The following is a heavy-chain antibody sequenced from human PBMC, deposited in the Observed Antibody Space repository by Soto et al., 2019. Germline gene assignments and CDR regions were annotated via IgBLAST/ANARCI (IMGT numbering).Heavy chain of an antibody. V-gene: IGHV3-30*18. J-gene: IGHJ5*02. CDR1: GFSFNKYG. CDR2: ASSDGSNQ. CDR3: AKDRVIQLLPIWPDP. D-gene: IGHD2-2*01. Sequence: GGSLRLSCAASGFSFNKYGMHWVRQAPGKGLEWVAYASSDGSNQYYADSVKGRFTISRDNSKSTLFLQLDSLRVDDTAVYYCAKDRVIQLLPIWPDPWGQGTLVTVSS.